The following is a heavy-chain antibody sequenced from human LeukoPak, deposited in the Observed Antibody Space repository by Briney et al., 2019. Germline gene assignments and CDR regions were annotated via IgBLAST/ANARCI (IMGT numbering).Heavy chain of an antibody. D-gene: IGHD3-22*01. Sequence: PSETLSLTCAVYGGSFSGYYWSWIRQPPEKGLEWIGEINHSGSTNYNPSLKSRVTISVDTSKNQFSLKLSSVTAADTAVYYCARGPHYPQYYYDSSGAFDIWGQGTMVTVSS. J-gene: IGHJ3*02. CDR1: GGSFSGYY. V-gene: IGHV4-34*01. CDR3: ARGPHYPQYYYDSSGAFDI. CDR2: INHSGST.